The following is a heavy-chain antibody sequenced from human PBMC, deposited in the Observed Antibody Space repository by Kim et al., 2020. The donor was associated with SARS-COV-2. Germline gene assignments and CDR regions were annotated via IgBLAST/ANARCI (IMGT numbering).Heavy chain of an antibody. V-gene: IGHV3-48*04. CDR2: ISSSSSTI. CDR3: ARDQKLDNWSGYYRVWYYGMDV. J-gene: IGHJ6*02. D-gene: IGHD3-3*01. Sequence: GGSLRVSCAASGFTFSSYSMNWVRQAPGKGLEWVSYISSSSSTIYYADSVKGRFTISRDNAKNSLYLQMNSLRAEDTAVYYCARDQKLDNWSGYYRVWYYGMDVWGQGTTVTVSS. CDR1: GFTFSSYS.